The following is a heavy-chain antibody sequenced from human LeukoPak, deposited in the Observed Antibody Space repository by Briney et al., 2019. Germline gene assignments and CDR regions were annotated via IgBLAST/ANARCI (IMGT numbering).Heavy chain of an antibody. J-gene: IGHJ5*02. CDR1: GGSISSYY. CDR3: ARGPPYYDFWSGNNWFDP. D-gene: IGHD3-3*01. Sequence: PSETLSLTCTVSGGSISSYYWSWIRQPAGKGLEWIGRIYTSGSTNYSPSLKSRVTMSVDTSKNQFSLKLSSVTAADTAVYYCARGPPYYDFWSGNNWFDPWGQGTLVTVSS. V-gene: IGHV4-4*07. CDR2: IYTSGST.